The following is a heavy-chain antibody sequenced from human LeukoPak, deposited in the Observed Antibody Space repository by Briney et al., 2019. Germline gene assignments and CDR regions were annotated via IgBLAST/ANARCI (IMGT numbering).Heavy chain of an antibody. Sequence: SETLSLTCAVSGYSISSGYYWGWIRQPPGKGLEWIGSIYHSGSTYYNPSLKSRVTISVDTSKNQFSLKLSSVTAADTAVYYCARRGYSYGLVSYFDYRGQGTLVTVSS. J-gene: IGHJ4*02. CDR3: ARRGYSYGLVSYFDY. V-gene: IGHV4-38-2*01. CDR2: IYHSGST. CDR1: GYSISSGYY. D-gene: IGHD5-18*01.